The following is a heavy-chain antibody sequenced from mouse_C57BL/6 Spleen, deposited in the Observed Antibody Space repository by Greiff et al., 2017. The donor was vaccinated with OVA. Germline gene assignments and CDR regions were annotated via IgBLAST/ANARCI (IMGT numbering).Heavy chain of an antibody. CDR1: GYAFSSSW. CDR3: ARDGFHPFFAY. CDR2: IYPGDGDT. V-gene: IGHV1-82*01. D-gene: IGHD2-3*01. Sequence: QVQLQQSGPELVKPGASVKISCKASGYAFSSSWMNWVKQRPGKGLEWIGRIYPGDGDTNYNGKFKSKATLTADKSSSTAYMQLSSLTSEDSAVYFCARDGFHPFFAYWGQGTLVTVSA. J-gene: IGHJ3*01.